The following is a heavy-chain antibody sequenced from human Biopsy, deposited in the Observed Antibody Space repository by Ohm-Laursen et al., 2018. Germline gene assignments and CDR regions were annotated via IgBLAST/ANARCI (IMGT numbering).Heavy chain of an antibody. Sequence: SDTLSLTCTVSDDSIRNFYWTWIRQPPGQGLEWIGHASYSGCTNYNPSLKSRVTMSVDTSKKQLSLRLRSVTAADTAMYYCASVVLGPTNDAFDLWGQGTMVVVSS. CDR2: ASYSGCT. D-gene: IGHD3-22*01. V-gene: IGHV4-59*07. CDR3: ASVVLGPTNDAFDL. J-gene: IGHJ3*01. CDR1: DDSIRNFY.